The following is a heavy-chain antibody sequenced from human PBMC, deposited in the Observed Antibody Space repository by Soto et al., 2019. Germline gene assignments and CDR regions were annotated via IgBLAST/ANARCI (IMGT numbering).Heavy chain of an antibody. V-gene: IGHV4-61*01. J-gene: IGHJ6*02. Sequence: SETLSLTCTVSGGSVSSGSYYWSWIRQPPGKGLEWIGYIYYSGSTNYNPSLKSRVTISVDTSKNQFSLKLSSVTAADTAVYYCARDVTGVAATIYYGMDVWGQGTTVTVSS. CDR1: GGSVSSGSYY. CDR2: IYYSGST. D-gene: IGHD2-15*01. CDR3: ARDVTGVAATIYYGMDV.